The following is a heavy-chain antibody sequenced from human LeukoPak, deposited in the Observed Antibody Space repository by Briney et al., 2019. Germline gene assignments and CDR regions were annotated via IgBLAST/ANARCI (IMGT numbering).Heavy chain of an antibody. CDR3: ARAPYCGGDCYSYYFDY. D-gene: IGHD2-21*02. CDR1: GYTFTSYY. J-gene: IGHJ4*02. V-gene: IGHV1-46*01. Sequence: GASVKVPCKASGYTFTSYYMHWVRQAPGQGLEWMGIINPSGGSTSYAQKFQGRVTMTRDTSTSTVYMELSSLRSEDTAVYYCARAPYCGGDCYSYYFDYWGQGTLVTVSS. CDR2: INPSGGST.